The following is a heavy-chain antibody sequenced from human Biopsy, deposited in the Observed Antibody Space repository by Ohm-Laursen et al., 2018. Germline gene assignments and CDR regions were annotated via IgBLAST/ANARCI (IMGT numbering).Heavy chain of an antibody. D-gene: IGHD2-2*02. CDR3: AADADGCYTEFDY. Sequence: SVKVSCKASGGPSSNYAFSWVRQVPGQGLEWVGRIVPILGHLNYAQRFQGRVSITADKSTTYVYMELSRLTSGDTAVYYCAADADGCYTEFDYWGPGTLVTVSS. CDR2: IVPILGHL. J-gene: IGHJ4*02. CDR1: GGPSSNYA. V-gene: IGHV1-69*04.